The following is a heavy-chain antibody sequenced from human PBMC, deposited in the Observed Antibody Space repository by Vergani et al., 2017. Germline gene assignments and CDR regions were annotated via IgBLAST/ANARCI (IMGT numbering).Heavy chain of an antibody. CDR2: IYYSGST. CDR3: ARHDSGHYDSSYYGLDV. CDR1: GGSISSSSHF. V-gene: IGHV4-39*01. Sequence: QLQLHKSGPGLVKPSETLSLTCTLSGGSISSSSHFWGWLRQTPGKGLEWIGSIYYSGSTYYNPSLKSRVSISVDTSKHQFSLKLSSVTAADSAVYYCARHDSGHYDSSYYGLDVWGQGATVTVCS. D-gene: IGHD3-16*01. J-gene: IGHJ6*01.